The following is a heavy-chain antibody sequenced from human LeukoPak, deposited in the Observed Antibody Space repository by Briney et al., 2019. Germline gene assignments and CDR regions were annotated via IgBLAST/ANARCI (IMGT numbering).Heavy chain of an antibody. CDR1: GGSISSYY. J-gene: IGHJ4*02. CDR2: IYTSGST. D-gene: IGHD3-16*02. CDR3: ARGHPMITFGGVIVIEDY. V-gene: IGHV4-4*07. Sequence: SETLSLTCTVSGGSISSYYWSWIRQPAGKGLEWIGRIYTSGSTNYNPSLKSRVTISVDTSKNQFSLKLSSVTAADTAVYYCARGHPMITFGGVIVIEDYWGQGTLVTVSS.